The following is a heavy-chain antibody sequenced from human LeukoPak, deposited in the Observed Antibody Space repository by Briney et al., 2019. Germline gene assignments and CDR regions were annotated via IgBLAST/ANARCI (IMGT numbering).Heavy chain of an antibody. D-gene: IGHD1-1*01. CDR3: ATYTGTTFY. CDR1: GGSVSSGSYY. J-gene: IGHJ4*02. CDR2: INHSGST. Sequence: PSETLSLTCTVSGGSVSSGSYYWSWIRQPPGKGLEWIGEINHSGSTNYNPSLKSRVTISVDTSKNQFSLKLSSVTAADTAVYYCATYTGTTFYWGQGTLVTVSS. V-gene: IGHV4-39*07.